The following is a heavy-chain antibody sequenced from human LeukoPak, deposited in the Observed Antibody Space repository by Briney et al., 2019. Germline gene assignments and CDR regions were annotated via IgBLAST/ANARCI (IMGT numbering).Heavy chain of an antibody. CDR2: INLSGST. CDR3: ARAMIVVIITTPGYFDL. J-gene: IGHJ2*01. CDR1: GGSFSGYY. D-gene: IGHD3-22*01. V-gene: IGHV4-34*01. Sequence: PSETLSLTCAVYGGSFSGYYWSWIRQPPGKGLEWIGEINLSGSTNYNPSLKSRVTISIDTSKNQFSLKLSSVTAADTAVYYCARAMIVVIITTPGYFDLWGRGTLVSVSS.